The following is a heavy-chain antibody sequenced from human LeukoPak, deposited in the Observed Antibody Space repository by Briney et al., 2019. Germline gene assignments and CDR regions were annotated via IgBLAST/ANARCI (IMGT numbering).Heavy chain of an antibody. CDR2: ISSSSSYT. CDR1: GFTFNSYA. CDR3: ARNPAATSDY. D-gene: IGHD5-12*01. V-gene: IGHV3-21*01. J-gene: IGHJ4*02. Sequence: GGSLRLSCAASGFTFNSYAMNWVRQAPGKGLEWVSSISSSSSYTYYADSVKGRFTISRDNAKNSLYLQMNSLRAEDTAVYYCARNPAATSDYWGQGTLVTVSS.